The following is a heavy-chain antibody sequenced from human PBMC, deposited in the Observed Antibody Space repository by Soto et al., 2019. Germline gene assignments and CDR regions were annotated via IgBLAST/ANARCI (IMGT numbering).Heavy chain of an antibody. V-gene: IGHV4-31*03. CDR2: IYYSGST. D-gene: IGHD3-16*01. CDR1: GGSISSGGYY. Sequence: SETLGVSCTFSGGSISSGGYYWSWIRQHPGKGLEWIGYIYYSGSTYYNPSLKSRVTISVDTSKNQFSLKLSSVTAADTAVYYCASWGFGVIDAFDIWGQGTMVTVSS. J-gene: IGHJ3*02. CDR3: ASWGFGVIDAFDI.